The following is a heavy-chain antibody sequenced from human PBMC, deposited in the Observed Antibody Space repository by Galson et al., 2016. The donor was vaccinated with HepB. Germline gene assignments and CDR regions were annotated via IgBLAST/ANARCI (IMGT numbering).Heavy chain of an antibody. CDR2: IFCSGHT. CDR3: ASVSSSSLGWFDS. J-gene: IGHJ5*01. D-gene: IGHD6-6*01. CDR1: AGSIRSVAYY. V-gene: IGHV4-31*03. Sequence: TLSLTCSVSAGSIRSVAYYWSWIRQHPGKGLEWIGYIFCSGHTYYNPSLNSRVAISVDTSKNQFTLQLSSVTAADTAVYYCASVSSSSLGWFDSWGQGTLVTVSS.